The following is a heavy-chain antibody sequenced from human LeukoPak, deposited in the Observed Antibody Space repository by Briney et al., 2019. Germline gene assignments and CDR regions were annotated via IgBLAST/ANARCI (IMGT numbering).Heavy chain of an antibody. J-gene: IGHJ6*02. D-gene: IGHD2-15*01. CDR2: ISDSGGST. V-gene: IGHV3-64D*09. CDR3: VRGYSFGPYGMDV. CDR1: GFPFSSYA. Sequence: GESLKISCSASGFPFSSYAMHWVRQAPGKGLEYVSAISDSGGSTYYADSVKGRFTISRDNSKNTLYLQMSSLRAEDTAVYFCVRGYSFGPYGMDVWGQGTTVTVSS.